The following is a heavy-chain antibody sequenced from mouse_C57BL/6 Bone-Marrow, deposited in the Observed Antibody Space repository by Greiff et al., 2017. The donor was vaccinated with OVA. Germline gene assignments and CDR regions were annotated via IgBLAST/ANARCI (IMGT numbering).Heavy chain of an antibody. D-gene: IGHD2-14*01. CDR3: ARRGTGY. J-gene: IGHJ2*01. CDR1: GYTFTNYL. Sequence: QVQLQQSGAELVRPGTSVKVSCKASGYTFTNYLIEWVKQRPGQGLEWIGVINPGSGGTNYNEKFKGKATLTADKSSSTAYMQLSSLTSEDSAVYFCARRGTGYWGQGTTLTVSS. CDR2: INPGSGGT. V-gene: IGHV1-54*01.